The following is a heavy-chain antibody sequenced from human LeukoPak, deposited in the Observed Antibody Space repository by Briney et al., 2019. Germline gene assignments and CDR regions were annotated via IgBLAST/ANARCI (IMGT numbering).Heavy chain of an antibody. D-gene: IGHD3-22*01. CDR1: GFTFSSYE. V-gene: IGHV3-48*03. Sequence: GGSLRLSCAASGFTFSSYEMNWIRQAPGKGLEWVSYISSSGSTTHYADSVKGRFTISRDNAKNSLYLQMNSLRAEDTAVYYCARDNYDSSGYYFDWGQGTLVTVSS. CDR2: ISSSGSTT. CDR3: ARDNYDSSGYYFD. J-gene: IGHJ4*02.